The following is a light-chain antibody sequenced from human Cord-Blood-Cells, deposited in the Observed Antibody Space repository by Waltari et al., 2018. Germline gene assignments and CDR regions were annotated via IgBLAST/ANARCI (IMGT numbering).Light chain of an antibody. CDR2: GAS. V-gene: IGKV4-1*01. CDR3: QQYYSTPYT. J-gene: IGKJ2*01. CDR1: QSVLYSSNNKNY. Sequence: DIVMTQSPDSLAVSLGESATINCKSSQSVLYSSNNKNYLAWYQQKPGQPPKLLIYGASTRESGVPDRFSGSCSGTDFTLTISSLQAEDVAVYYCQQYYSTPYTFGQGTKLEIK.